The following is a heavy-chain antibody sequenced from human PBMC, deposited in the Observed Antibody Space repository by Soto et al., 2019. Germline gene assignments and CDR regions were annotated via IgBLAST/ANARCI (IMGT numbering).Heavy chain of an antibody. V-gene: IGHV3-23*01. CDR1: GFTFSSCT. D-gene: IGHD1-1*01. CDR3: ATESAKWNHALNYFDC. CDR2: ISGSGGST. J-gene: IGHJ4*02. Sequence: GGSLRLSCAASGFTFSSCTMSWVRQAPGKGLEWVSAISGSGGSTYYSESVKGRFTISRKNSKSTQYVHIDSLRAEDXAVYHCATESAKWNHALNYFDCWGEGTLVPVSS.